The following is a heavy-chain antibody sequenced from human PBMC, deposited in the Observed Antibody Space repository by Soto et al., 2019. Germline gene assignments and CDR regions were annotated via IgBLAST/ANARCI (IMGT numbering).Heavy chain of an antibody. D-gene: IGHD6-19*01. CDR2: IYPGDSDT. Sequence: GESLKISCKGSGYSFTSYWIGWVRQMPGKGLEWMGIIYPGDSDTRYSPSFQGQVTISADKSISTAYLQWSSLKASDTAMYYCARLTGPRGEPSIAVAGIHWFDPWGQGTLVTVSS. CDR3: ARLTGPRGEPSIAVAGIHWFDP. CDR1: GYSFTSYW. V-gene: IGHV5-51*01. J-gene: IGHJ5*02.